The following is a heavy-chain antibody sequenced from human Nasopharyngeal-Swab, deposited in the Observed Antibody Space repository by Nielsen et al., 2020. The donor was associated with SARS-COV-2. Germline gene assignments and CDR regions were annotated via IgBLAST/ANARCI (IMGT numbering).Heavy chain of an antibody. CDR2: ISSSSSTI. CDR3: ARDGYSSSWYAFDI. CDR1: GFTFSSYS. Sequence: GESLKISCAASGFTFSSYSMNWARQAPGKGLEWVSYISSSSSTIYYADSVKGRFTISRDNAKNSLYLQMNSLRDEDTAVYYCARDGYSSSWYAFDIWGQGTMVTVSS. J-gene: IGHJ3*02. D-gene: IGHD6-6*01. V-gene: IGHV3-48*02.